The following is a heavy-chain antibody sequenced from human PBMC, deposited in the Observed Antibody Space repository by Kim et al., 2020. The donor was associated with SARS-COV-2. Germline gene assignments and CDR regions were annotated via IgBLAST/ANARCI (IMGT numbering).Heavy chain of an antibody. CDR2: INHSGST. V-gene: IGHV4-34*01. CDR3: ARVGFDP. Sequence: SETLSLTCAVYGGSFSGYYWSGIRQPPGKGLEWIGEINHSGSTNYNPSLKSRVTISVDTSKNQFSLKLSSVTAADTAVYYCARVGFDPWGQGTLVTVSS. J-gene: IGHJ5*02. CDR1: GGSFSGYY.